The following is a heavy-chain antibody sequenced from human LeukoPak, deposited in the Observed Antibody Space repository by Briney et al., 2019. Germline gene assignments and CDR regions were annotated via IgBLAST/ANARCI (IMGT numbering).Heavy chain of an antibody. D-gene: IGHD3-10*01. V-gene: IGHV4-39*01. CDR3: ARRLYYYNPLFDY. CDR1: GGSISSSSYY. Sequence: SETLSLTCTVSGGSISSSSYYWGWIRQPPGKGLEWIGSIYYSGSTYYNPSLKSRVTISVDTSKNQFSLKLSSVTAADTAVYYCARRLYYYNPLFDYWGQGTLVIVSS. J-gene: IGHJ4*02. CDR2: IYYSGST.